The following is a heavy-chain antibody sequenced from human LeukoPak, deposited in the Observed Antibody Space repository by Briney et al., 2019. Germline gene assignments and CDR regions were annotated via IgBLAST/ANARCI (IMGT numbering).Heavy chain of an antibody. CDR2: ISSSSSYI. CDR3: ARADWSGKPSGD. Sequence: GGSLRLSCAASGFTFSSYSMNWVRQAPGKGLEWVSSISSSSSYIYYADSVKGRFPISRDNAKNSLYLQMNSLRAEDTAVYYCARADWSGKPSGDWGQGTLVTVSS. D-gene: IGHD3-3*01. CDR1: GFTFSSYS. J-gene: IGHJ4*02. V-gene: IGHV3-21*01.